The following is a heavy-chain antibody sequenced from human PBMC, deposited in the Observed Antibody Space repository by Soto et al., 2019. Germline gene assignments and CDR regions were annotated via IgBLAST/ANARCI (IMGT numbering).Heavy chain of an antibody. D-gene: IGHD3-3*01. V-gene: IGHV3-74*01. CDR3: AKDIYSIRFLEWLLPDYHYVMDV. J-gene: IGHJ6*02. CDR2: INTDGTGT. CDR1: GFTFNSYW. Sequence: PGGSLRLSCAASGFTFNSYWLNWVRQPPGKGLEWVSRINTDGTGTSYADSVTGRFTISRDNARNTLYLQMNSLRAEDTAVYYCAKDIYSIRFLEWLLPDYHYVMDVWGQGTTVTVSS.